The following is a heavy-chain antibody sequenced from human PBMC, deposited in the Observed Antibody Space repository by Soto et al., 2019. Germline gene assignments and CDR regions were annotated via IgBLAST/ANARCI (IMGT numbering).Heavy chain of an antibody. Sequence: PGGSLRFSCAASGFTFSSYAMSWVRQAPGKGLEWVSAISGSGGSTYYADSVKGRFTISRDNSKNTLYLQMNSLRAEDTAVYYCAKESQYNWNYGWFDPWGQGTLVTVSS. J-gene: IGHJ5*02. CDR1: GFTFSSYA. CDR3: AKESQYNWNYGWFDP. D-gene: IGHD1-7*01. V-gene: IGHV3-23*01. CDR2: ISGSGGST.